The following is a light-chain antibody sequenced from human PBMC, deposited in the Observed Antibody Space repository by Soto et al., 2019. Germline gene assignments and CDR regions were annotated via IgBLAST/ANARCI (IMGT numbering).Light chain of an antibody. V-gene: IGLV2-11*01. Sequence: QSALTQPRSVSGSPGQSVTISCTGTSSDVGDYNYVSWYQQHPGKAPKLMIYAVSKRPSGVPDRFSGSKSGNTASLTISGLQAEDEADYFCCSYAGSYTWVFGGGTKLTVL. CDR3: CSYAGSYTWV. CDR2: AVS. CDR1: SSDVGDYNY. J-gene: IGLJ3*02.